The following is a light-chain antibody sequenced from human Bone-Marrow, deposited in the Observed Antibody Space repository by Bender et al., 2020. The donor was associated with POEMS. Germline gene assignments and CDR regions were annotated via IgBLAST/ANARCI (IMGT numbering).Light chain of an antibody. CDR2: QDA. V-gene: IGLV3-1*01. J-gene: IGLJ2*01. CDR1: NLGEKY. CDR3: QVWDSSSGHVV. Sequence: SYELTQPPSVSVSPGQTASIACSGDNLGEKYVCWYQQKPSQSPVLVMYQDAKRPSGIPERFSGSNSVNTATLTISGTQASDEADYYCQVWDSSSGHVVFGGGSKLTVL.